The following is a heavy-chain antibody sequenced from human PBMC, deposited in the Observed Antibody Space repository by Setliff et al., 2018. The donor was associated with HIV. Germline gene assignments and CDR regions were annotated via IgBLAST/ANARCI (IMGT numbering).Heavy chain of an antibody. J-gene: IGHJ6*03. CDR1: GYTFTDYY. D-gene: IGHD7-27*01. V-gene: IGHV1-8*01. CDR3: ARGADYLGIPSYYYYYMDV. CDR2: MNPNSGNT. Sequence: ASVKVSCKASGYTFTDYYIHWVRQATGQGLEWMEWMNPNSGNTGYAQKFQGRVTMTRNTSINTTYMELSRLRSEDTAVYYCARGADYLGIPSYYYYYMDVWGKGTTVTVSS.